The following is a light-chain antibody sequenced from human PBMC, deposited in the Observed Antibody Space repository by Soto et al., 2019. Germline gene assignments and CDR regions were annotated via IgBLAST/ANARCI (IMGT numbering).Light chain of an antibody. CDR3: RQALQTWT. Sequence: SMVAHSPDSLAVSLGERATINCKSSQSVLYSSNNKNYLAWYQQKPGQPPKLLISWASNRASGVPDRFSGSGSGTDFTLKISRVEAEDVGVYYCRQALQTWTFGQGTKVDIK. V-gene: IGKV4-1*01. J-gene: IGKJ1*01. CDR1: QSVLYSSNNKNY. CDR2: WAS.